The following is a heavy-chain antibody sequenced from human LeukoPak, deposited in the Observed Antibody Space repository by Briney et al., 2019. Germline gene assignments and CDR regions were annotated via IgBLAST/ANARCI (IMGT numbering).Heavy chain of an antibody. CDR3: ARHNAANYYYYGMDV. CDR2: IYYSGST. CDR1: GGSISSYY. D-gene: IGHD2-8*01. V-gene: IGHV4-59*08. Sequence: PSETLSLTCTVSGGSISSYYWSWIRQPPGKGLEWIGYIYYSGSTNYNPSLKSRVTISVDTSKNQCSLKLSSVTAADTAVYYCARHNAANYYYYGMDVWGQGTTVTVSS. J-gene: IGHJ6*02.